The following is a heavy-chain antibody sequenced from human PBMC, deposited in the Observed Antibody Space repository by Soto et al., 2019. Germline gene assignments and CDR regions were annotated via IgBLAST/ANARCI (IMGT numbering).Heavy chain of an antibody. J-gene: IGHJ4*02. D-gene: IGHD1-1*01. CDR1: GYAFTTYG. CDR3: ARGRYGDY. V-gene: IGHV1-18*01. Sequence: QVHLVQSGAEVKKPGASVKVSCQGSGYAFTTYGITWVRQAPGQGLEWMGWISDHNGNTNYAQKLQGRVTVTRDTSMSTAYTELRKLRYDDTAVYFCARGRYGDYWGQGALVTVSS. CDR2: ISDHNGNT.